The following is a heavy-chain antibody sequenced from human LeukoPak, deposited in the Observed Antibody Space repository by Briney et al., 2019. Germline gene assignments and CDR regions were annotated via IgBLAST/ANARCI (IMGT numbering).Heavy chain of an antibody. V-gene: IGHV4-39*07. J-gene: IGHJ4*02. D-gene: IGHD6-19*01. CDR2: IYYSGST. CDR1: GGSISSSSYY. Sequence: SETLSLTCTVSGGSISSSSYYWGWIRQPPGKGLEWIGSIYYSGSTYYNPSLKSRVTISVDTSKNQFSLRLSSVTAADTAVYYCARVSSGWYFVHLGQGTLVTVAS. CDR3: ARVSSGWYFVH.